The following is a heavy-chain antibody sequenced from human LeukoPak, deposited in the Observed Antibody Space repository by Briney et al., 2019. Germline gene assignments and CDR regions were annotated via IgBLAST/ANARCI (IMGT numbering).Heavy chain of an antibody. CDR3: AKDRRFGELLDY. CDR2: ISYDGSNK. Sequence: GGSLRLSCAASGFTFSSYAMSWVRQAPGKGLEWVAVISYDGSNKYYADSVKGRFTISRDNSKNTLYLQMNSLRAEDTAVYYCAKDRRFGELLDYWGQGTLVTVSS. V-gene: IGHV3-30*18. J-gene: IGHJ4*02. D-gene: IGHD3-10*01. CDR1: GFTFSSYA.